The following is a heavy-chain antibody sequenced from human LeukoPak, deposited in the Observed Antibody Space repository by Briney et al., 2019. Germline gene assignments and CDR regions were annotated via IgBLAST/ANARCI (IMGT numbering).Heavy chain of an antibody. CDR1: GFTFDNYA. V-gene: IGHV3-23*01. CDR2: MSDGARRT. CDR3: AKDVCNGAGCHFFDY. Sequence: SGGSLRRSCAASGFTFDNYAMSWVRQAPGKGLEWVSGMSDGARRTIYADSMTGRLTISRDNARRILYLIMNSLRAEDTAVYYCAKDVCNGAGCHFFDYWGQGTVVTVSS. J-gene: IGHJ4*02. D-gene: IGHD2-15*01.